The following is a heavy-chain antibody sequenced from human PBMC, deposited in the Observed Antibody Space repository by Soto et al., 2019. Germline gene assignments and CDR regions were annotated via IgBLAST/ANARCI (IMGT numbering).Heavy chain of an antibody. CDR2: ISYDGSNK. V-gene: IGHV3-30*18. CDR1: GFTFSSYG. CDR3: AKESEMTTVTIYGMDV. J-gene: IGHJ6*02. Sequence: QVQLVESGGGVVQPGRSLRLSCAASGFTFSSYGMHWVRQAPGKGLEWVAVISYDGSNKYYADSVKGRFTISRDNSKNTLYLQMNSLRAEDTAVYYRAKESEMTTVTIYGMDVWGQGTTVTVSS. D-gene: IGHD4-17*01.